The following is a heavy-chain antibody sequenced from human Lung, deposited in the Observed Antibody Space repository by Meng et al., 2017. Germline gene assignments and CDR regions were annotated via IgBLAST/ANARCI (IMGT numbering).Heavy chain of an antibody. V-gene: IGHV4-34*01. D-gene: IGHD4-11*01. Sequence: HVQLQQWGAGLLKPSETLSLNCGVSGGSFSAYYWSWIRQPPGKELEWIGEINHSGSTNYNPSLESRATISVDTSQNNLSLKLSSVTAADSAVYYCARGPTTMAHDFDYWGQGTLVTVSS. CDR3: ARGPTTMAHDFDY. CDR2: INHSGST. CDR1: GGSFSAYY. J-gene: IGHJ4*02.